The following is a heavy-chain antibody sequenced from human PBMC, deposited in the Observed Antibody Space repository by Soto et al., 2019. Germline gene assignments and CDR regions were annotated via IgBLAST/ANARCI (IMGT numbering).Heavy chain of an antibody. CDR3: ARWGNWKVADY. J-gene: IGHJ4*02. CDR2: IWYDGSNK. D-gene: IGHD3-16*01. Sequence: GGSLRLSCAASGLTFSSHGMHWVRQAPGKGLEWVAVIWYDGSNKYYADSVKGRFTISRDNSKNMLYLEMNSLRAEDTAVYYCARWGNWKVADYWGQGTLVTVSS. V-gene: IGHV3-33*01. CDR1: GLTFSSHG.